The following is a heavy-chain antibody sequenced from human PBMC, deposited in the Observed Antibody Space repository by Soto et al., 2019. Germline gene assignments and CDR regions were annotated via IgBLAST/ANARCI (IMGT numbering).Heavy chain of an antibody. CDR1: VLRFSNFG. D-gene: IGHD3-16*01. Sequence: PWGRLRRSCEASVLRFSNFGLAGVCQGPDKGLERVPNLSYGGRNKYYADSAKGRFSISRDNSKNTVYSEMRRLRAAHTAPYHSARGGKTSNGMDCWGHGNRVTVS. CDR3: ARGGKTSNGMDC. J-gene: IGHJ6*02. V-gene: IGHV3-33*01. CDR2: LSYGGRNK.